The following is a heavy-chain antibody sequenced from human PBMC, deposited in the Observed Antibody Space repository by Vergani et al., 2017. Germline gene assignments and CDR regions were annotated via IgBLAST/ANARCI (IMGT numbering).Heavy chain of an antibody. CDR2: ISAYNGNT. CDR3: ARHVRSDYDFWSGYNYYYYGMDV. Sequence: QLVQSGPEVKKPGTSVKVSCKASGYTFTTYGISWVRQAPGQGLEWMGWISAYNGNTNYAQKLQGRVTMTTDTSTSTAYMELRSLRSDDTAVYYCARHVRSDYDFWSGYNYYYYGMDVWGQGTTVTVSS. J-gene: IGHJ6*02. V-gene: IGHV1-18*01. CDR1: GYTFTTYG. D-gene: IGHD3-3*01.